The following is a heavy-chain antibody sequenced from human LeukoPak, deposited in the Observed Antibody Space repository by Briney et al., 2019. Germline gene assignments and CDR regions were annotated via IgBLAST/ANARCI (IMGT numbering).Heavy chain of an antibody. V-gene: IGHV4-39*02. D-gene: IGHD3-22*01. Sequence: PSETLSLTCTVSGGSISSSSYYWGWIRQPPGKGLEWVGSIYYSGSTYYNPSLKSQVTISVDTSKNQFSLKLSSVTAADTAVYYCARDSSGYSPEYFQHWGQGTLVTVSS. CDR2: IYYSGST. CDR1: GGSISSSSYY. J-gene: IGHJ1*01. CDR3: ARDSSGYSPEYFQH.